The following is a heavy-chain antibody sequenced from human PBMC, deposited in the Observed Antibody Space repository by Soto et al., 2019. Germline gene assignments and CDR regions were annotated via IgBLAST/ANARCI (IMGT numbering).Heavy chain of an antibody. CDR3: ARGVQTNSSGWYAVLGSYYYYYYMDV. V-gene: IGHV4-61*01. CDR2: IYYSGST. D-gene: IGHD6-19*01. CDR1: GGSVSSGSYY. Sequence: PSETLSLTCTVSGGSVSSGSYYWSWIRQPPGKGLEWIGYIYYSGSTNYNPSLKSRVTISVDTSKNQFSLKLSSVTAADTAVYYCARGVQTNSSGWYAVLGSYYYYYYMDVWGKGTTVTVSS. J-gene: IGHJ6*03.